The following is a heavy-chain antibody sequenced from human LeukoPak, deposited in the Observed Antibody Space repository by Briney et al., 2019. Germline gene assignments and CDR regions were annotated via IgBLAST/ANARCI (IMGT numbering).Heavy chain of an antibody. Sequence: SETLSLTCAVYGGSFRGYYWSWIRQPPGKGLEWLGEMNHSGSTNYNPYLKSRVTISVDTSKNQFSLKLSSVTAADTAVYYCAGDSGYCLFDYWGQGTLVTVSS. CDR1: GGSFRGYY. CDR2: MNHSGST. D-gene: IGHD3-22*01. V-gene: IGHV4-34*01. J-gene: IGHJ4*02. CDR3: AGDSGYCLFDY.